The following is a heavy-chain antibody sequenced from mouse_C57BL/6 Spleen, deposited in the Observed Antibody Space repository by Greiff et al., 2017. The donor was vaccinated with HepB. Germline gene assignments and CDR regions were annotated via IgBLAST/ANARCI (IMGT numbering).Heavy chain of an antibody. D-gene: IGHD2-3*01. CDR3: ARDGYYPHYYAMDY. CDR2: IHPNSGST. Sequence: QVQLQQPGAELVKPGASVKLSCKASGYTFTSYWMHWVKQRPGQGLEWIGMIHPNSGSTNYNEKFKSKATLTVDKSSSTAYMQLSSLTSEDSAVYYCARDGYYPHYYAMDYWGQGTSVTVSS. V-gene: IGHV1-64*01. J-gene: IGHJ4*01. CDR1: GYTFTSYW.